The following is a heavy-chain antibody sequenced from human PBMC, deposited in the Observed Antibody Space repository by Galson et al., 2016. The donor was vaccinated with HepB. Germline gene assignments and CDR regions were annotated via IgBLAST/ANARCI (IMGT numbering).Heavy chain of an antibody. V-gene: IGHV3-64D*06. J-gene: IGHJ3*02. CDR1: GFTLRTYA. CDR2: INSNGGRT. D-gene: IGHD2-2*01. Sequence: SLRLSCAATGFTLRTYAMSWVRQGPGKGLECVSGINSNGGRTYYTDPVKGRFTLSRDNSKNTVYLQMSSLRIEDTAVYFCVKEGYQELSDGAFDIWGQGTMVTVSS. CDR3: VKEGYQELSDGAFDI.